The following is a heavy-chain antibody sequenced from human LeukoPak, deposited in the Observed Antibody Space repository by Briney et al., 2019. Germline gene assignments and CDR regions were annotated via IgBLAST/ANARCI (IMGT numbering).Heavy chain of an antibody. CDR1: GFTFDDYT. V-gene: IGHV3-43*01. D-gene: IGHD2-15*01. CDR2: ISWDGGST. J-gene: IGHJ4*02. CDR3: AKGGGYCSGGSCYPSFDY. Sequence: GGSLRLSCAASGFTFDDYTMHWVRQAPGKGLEWVSLISWDGGSTYYADSVKGRFTISRDNSKNSLYLQMNSLRTEDTALYYCAKGGGYCSGGSCYPSFDYWGQGTLVTVSS.